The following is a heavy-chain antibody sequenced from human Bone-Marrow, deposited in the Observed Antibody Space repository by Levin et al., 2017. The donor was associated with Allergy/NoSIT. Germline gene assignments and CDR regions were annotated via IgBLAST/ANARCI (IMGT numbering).Heavy chain of an antibody. Sequence: AGGSLRLSCAASGFTFSSYAMHWVRQAPGKGLEWVAVISYDGSNKYYADSVKGRFTISRDNSKNTLYLQMNSLRAEDTAVYYCARAYPIVVVPAAYTLDYWGQGTLVTVSS. CDR3: ARAYPIVVVPAAYTLDY. J-gene: IGHJ4*02. D-gene: IGHD2-2*01. CDR1: GFTFSSYA. V-gene: IGHV3-30-3*01. CDR2: ISYDGSNK.